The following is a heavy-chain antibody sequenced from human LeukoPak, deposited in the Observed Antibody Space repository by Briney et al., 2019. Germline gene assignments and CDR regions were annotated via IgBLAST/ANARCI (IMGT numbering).Heavy chain of an antibody. V-gene: IGHV3-23*01. CDR1: GFTFSSYA. D-gene: IGHD2-2*01. J-gene: IGHJ3*02. CDR3: AKLGYCSSTSCYGDAFDI. Sequence: PGGSLRLSCAASGFTFSSYAMSWVRQAPGKGLEWVSAISGSGGSTYYADSVKGRFTISRDNSKNTLYLQMNSLRAEDTAVYYCAKLGYCSSTSCYGDAFDIWGQGAMVTVSS. CDR2: ISGSGGST.